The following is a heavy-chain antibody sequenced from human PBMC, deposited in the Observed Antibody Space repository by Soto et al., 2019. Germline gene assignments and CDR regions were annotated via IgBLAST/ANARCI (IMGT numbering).Heavy chain of an antibody. Sequence: SETLSLTCTVSVGSVINSSYYWGWIRQSPGKGLEWIGSVYYRGRSYSKSSVKSRVTISVDTSKNQFSLNLNSVTASDTAVYYCVSQRTSVLTQAYFDYWGPGALVTVSS. D-gene: IGHD2-8*01. CDR2: VYYRGRS. CDR3: VSQRTSVLTQAYFDY. V-gene: IGHV4-39*01. J-gene: IGHJ4*02. CDR1: VGSVINSSYY.